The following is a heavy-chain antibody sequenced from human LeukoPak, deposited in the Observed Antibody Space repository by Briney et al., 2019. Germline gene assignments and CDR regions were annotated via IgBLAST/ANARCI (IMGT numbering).Heavy chain of an antibody. J-gene: IGHJ3*02. CDR3: ARDSSGYYLDAFDI. V-gene: IGHV3-66*01. Sequence: GGSLRLSCAASGFTVSSNYMSWVRQAPGKGLEWVSVIYSAGSTYYADSVKGRFTISRDNAKNSLYLQMNSLRAEDTAVYYCARDSSGYYLDAFDIWGQGTMVTVSS. CDR2: IYSAGST. CDR1: GFTVSSNY. D-gene: IGHD3-22*01.